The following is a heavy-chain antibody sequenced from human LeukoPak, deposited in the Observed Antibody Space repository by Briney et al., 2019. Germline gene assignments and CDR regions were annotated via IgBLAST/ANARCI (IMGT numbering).Heavy chain of an antibody. CDR2: ISYDGSNK. D-gene: IGHD3-10*01. CDR3: ARGRGPYGWSDP. V-gene: IGHV3-30-3*01. J-gene: IGHJ5*02. Sequence: PGGSLRLSCAASGFTFNSYAMQWVRQTPGKGLEWVAFISYDGSNKLYADSVKGRFTISRDNAKNTLYLQMNSLRVEDTAVYYCARGRGPYGWSDPWGQGTLVTVSS. CDR1: GFTFNSYA.